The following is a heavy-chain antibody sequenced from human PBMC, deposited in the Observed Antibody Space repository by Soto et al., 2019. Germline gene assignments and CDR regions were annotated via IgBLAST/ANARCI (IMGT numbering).Heavy chain of an antibody. D-gene: IGHD1-26*01. J-gene: IGHJ6*02. CDR2: IYSGGST. CDR1: GFTVSSNY. Sequence: GGSLRLSCAASGFTVSSNYMSWVRQAPGKGLEWVSVIYSGGSTYYADSVKGRFTISRDNSKNTLYLQMNSLRAEDTAVYYCARAQWDKRGPHAISYGMDVWGQGTTVTVSS. V-gene: IGHV3-53*01. CDR3: ARAQWDKRGPHAISYGMDV.